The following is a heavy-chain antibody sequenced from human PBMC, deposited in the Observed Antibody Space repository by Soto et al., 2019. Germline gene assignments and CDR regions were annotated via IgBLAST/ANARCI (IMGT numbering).Heavy chain of an antibody. CDR1: RFTFSGYP. V-gene: IGHV3-30-3*01. J-gene: IGHJ6*02. Sequence: GGSLRLSCAASRFTFSGYPMHWVRQAPGKGLEWVALISSDGSNKYYAGSVKGRFTISRDNSKNTLYLQMNTLRAEDTAVYYCARDLQNKLLSFYYAMDVWGQGTTVTVYS. CDR3: ARDLQNKLLSFYYAMDV. D-gene: IGHD2-2*01. CDR2: ISSDGSNK.